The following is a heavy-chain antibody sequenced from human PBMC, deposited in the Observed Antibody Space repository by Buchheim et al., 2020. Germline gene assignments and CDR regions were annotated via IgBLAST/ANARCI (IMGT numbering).Heavy chain of an antibody. CDR1: GGSFSGYY. Sequence: QVQLQQWGAGLLKPSETLSLTCAVYGGSFSGYYWSWIRQPPGKGLEWIGEINHSGSTNYNPSLKSRVTISVDTSKNQFSLKLSSVTAADTAVYYCASEEMGLPAAKQTAYWGQGTL. CDR2: INHSGST. J-gene: IGHJ4*02. D-gene: IGHD2-2*01. CDR3: ASEEMGLPAAKQTAY. V-gene: IGHV4-34*01.